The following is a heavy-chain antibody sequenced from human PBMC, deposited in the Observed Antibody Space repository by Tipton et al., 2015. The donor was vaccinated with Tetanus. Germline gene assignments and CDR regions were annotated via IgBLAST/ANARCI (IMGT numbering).Heavy chain of an antibody. CDR3: ARESDYYNSGLKY. Sequence: TLSLTCAVSGDSLNSGHYWTWIRQAAGKGLEWIGRVYSTGTTDYSPSLKSRVTMSVDTSKNELSLRLTSVTAADTAVYYCARESDYYNSGLKYWGRGILVTVSS. CDR1: GDSLNSGHY. J-gene: IGHJ4*02. D-gene: IGHD6-19*01. CDR2: VYSTGTT. V-gene: IGHV4-4*07.